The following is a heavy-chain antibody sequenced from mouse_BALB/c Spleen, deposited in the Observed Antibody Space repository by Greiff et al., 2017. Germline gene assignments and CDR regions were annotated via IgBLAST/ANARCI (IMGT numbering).Heavy chain of an antibody. D-gene: IGHD2-1*01. CDR2: IRNKANGYTT. CDR1: GFTFTDYY. J-gene: IGHJ4*01. Sequence: DVMLVESGGGLVQPGGSLRLSCATSGFTFTDYYMSWVRQPPGKALEWLGFIRNKANGYTTEYSASVKGRFTISRDNSQSILYLQMNTLRAEDSATYYCSRSYGNYGAMDNWGQGTSVTVSS. V-gene: IGHV7-3*02. CDR3: SRSYGNYGAMDN.